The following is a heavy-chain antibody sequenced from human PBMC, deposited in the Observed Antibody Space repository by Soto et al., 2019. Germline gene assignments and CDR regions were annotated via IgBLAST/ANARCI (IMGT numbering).Heavy chain of an antibody. Sequence: PSETLSLTCTVSGGSISSGGYYWSWIRQHPGKGLEWIGYIYYSGSTYYSPSLKSRVTMSVDTSKNHFSLRLISVTAADTAIYFCAREGNLGRWLQPIDFWGQGTLVTVSS. CDR1: GGSISSGGYY. V-gene: IGHV4-61*03. J-gene: IGHJ4*02. CDR2: IYYSGST. CDR3: AREGNLGRWLQPIDF. D-gene: IGHD5-12*01.